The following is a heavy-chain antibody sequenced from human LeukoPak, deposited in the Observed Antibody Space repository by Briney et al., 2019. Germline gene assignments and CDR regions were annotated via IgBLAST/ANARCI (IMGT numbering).Heavy chain of an antibody. CDR3: ARGFTIFGVVNDGFDI. J-gene: IGHJ3*02. CDR2: ISGSGGST. Sequence: QPGGSLRLSCAASGFTFSSYAMSWVRQAPGKGLEWVSAISGSGGSTYYADSEKGRFTISRDNSKNTLYLQMNSLRAEDTAVYYCARGFTIFGVVNDGFDIWGQGTKVTVSS. V-gene: IGHV3-23*01. D-gene: IGHD3-3*01. CDR1: GFTFSSYA.